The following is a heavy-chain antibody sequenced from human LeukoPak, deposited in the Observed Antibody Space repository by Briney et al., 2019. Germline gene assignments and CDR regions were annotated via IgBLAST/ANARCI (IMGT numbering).Heavy chain of an antibody. CDR2: INPNSGGT. Sequence: ASVKVSCKASGYTFTGYYMHWVRQAPGQGLEWMGWINPNSGGTNYAQKFQGWVTMTRDTSISTAYMELSRLRSDDTAVYYCARGRSYYYDSCGYSRYYYGMDVWGQGTTVTVSS. CDR3: ARGRSYYYDSCGYSRYYYGMDV. D-gene: IGHD3-22*01. V-gene: IGHV1-2*04. J-gene: IGHJ6*02. CDR1: GYTFTGYY.